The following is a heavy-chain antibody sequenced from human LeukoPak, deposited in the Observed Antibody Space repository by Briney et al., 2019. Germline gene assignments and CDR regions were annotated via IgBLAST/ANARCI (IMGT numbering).Heavy chain of an antibody. V-gene: IGHV4-30-2*01. Sequence: PSESLSLTCAVSGGSISSGGDSWSWIRQPPGKGLEWIGYIYHSGSTYYNPSLKSRVTISVDRSKNQFSLKLSSVTAADTAVYYCARDVGSSPGYYYMDVWGKGTTVTVSS. CDR1: GGSISSGGDS. CDR3: ARDVGSSPGYYYMDV. J-gene: IGHJ6*03. D-gene: IGHD6-6*01. CDR2: IYHSGST.